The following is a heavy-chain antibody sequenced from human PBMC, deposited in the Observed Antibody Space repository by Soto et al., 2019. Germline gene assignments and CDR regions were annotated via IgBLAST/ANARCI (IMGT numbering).Heavy chain of an antibody. D-gene: IGHD2-15*01. CDR2: IIPIRGIT. CDR1: GGTFSSYT. J-gene: IGHJ5*02. V-gene: IGHV1-69*10. CDR3: ARGRAYCSGGSCYPPGWFDP. Sequence: SVKVSCKASGGTFSSYTISWVRQAPGQGLEWMGWIIPIRGITNYAQKFQGRVTMTRDKSISTAYMELSRLRSEDTAVYYCARGRAYCSGGSCYPPGWFDPWGQGTLVTISS.